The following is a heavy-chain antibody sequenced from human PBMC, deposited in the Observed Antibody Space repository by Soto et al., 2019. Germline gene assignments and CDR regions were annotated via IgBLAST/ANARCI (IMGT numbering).Heavy chain of an antibody. V-gene: IGHV1-69*01. D-gene: IGHD6-25*01. CDR1: GGTFNNYT. Sequence: QVQLVQSGAEVKKPGSSVKVSCKASGGTFNNYTISWLRQAPGQGLEWMGGIIPVFGTTNYEQKFQGRVTITADGSTSTAYMELSSLRSADTAVYFCAKDKFQGAYRLFDNWGQGTPVTVSS. J-gene: IGHJ4*02. CDR2: IIPVFGTT. CDR3: AKDKFQGAYRLFDN.